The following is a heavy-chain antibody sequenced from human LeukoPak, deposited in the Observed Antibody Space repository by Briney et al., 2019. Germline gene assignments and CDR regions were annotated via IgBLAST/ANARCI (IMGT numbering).Heavy chain of an antibody. CDR2: IYYSGST. D-gene: IGHD6-13*01. CDR1: GGSISSSSYY. J-gene: IGHJ6*03. V-gene: IGHV4-39*07. CDR3: ARALLSSSWYKYYYYYMDV. Sequence: PSETLSLTCTVSGGSISSSSYYWGWIRQPPGKGLEWIGSIYYSGSTYYNPSLKSRVTISVDTSKNQFSLKLSSVTAADTAVYYCARALLSSSWYKYYYYYMDVWGKGTTVTVSS.